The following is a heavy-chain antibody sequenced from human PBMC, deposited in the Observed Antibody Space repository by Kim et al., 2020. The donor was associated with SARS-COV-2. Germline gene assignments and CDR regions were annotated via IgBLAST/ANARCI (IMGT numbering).Heavy chain of an antibody. J-gene: IGHJ6*02. V-gene: IGHV4-39*01. D-gene: IGHD6-19*01. CDR2: IYYSGST. Sequence: SETLSLTCTVSGGSISSSSYYWGWIRQPPGKGLEWIGSIYYSGSTYYNPSLKSRVTISVDTSKNQFSLKLSSVTAADTAVYYCARHGSVWVIAVKNYYYYGMDVWGQGTTVTVSS. CDR1: GGSISSSSYY. CDR3: ARHGSVWVIAVKNYYYYGMDV.